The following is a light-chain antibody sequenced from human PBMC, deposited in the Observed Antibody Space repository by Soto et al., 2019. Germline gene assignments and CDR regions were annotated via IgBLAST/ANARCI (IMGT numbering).Light chain of an antibody. CDR2: GAS. CDR1: QSVSSN. J-gene: IGKJ5*01. V-gene: IGKV3-11*01. CDR3: QQRSSWPN. Sequence: EIGMTQSAATLSVSPGERATLSCRASQSVSSNLAWYQQKPGQAPRILIYGASNRAAGIPARFSGSGSGTDFTLTISSLEPEDFAVYYCQQRSSWPNFGQGTRLEIK.